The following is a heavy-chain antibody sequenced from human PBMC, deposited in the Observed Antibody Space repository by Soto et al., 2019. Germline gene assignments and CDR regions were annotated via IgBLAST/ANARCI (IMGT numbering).Heavy chain of an antibody. CDR1: GGSINSNTYY. D-gene: IGHD3-22*01. CDR2: VYYTGST. J-gene: IGHJ4*02. V-gene: IGHV4-39*01. Sequence: SETLSLTCTVSGGSINSNTYYWGWIRQPPGKGLEYIGIVYYTGSTYYSPSLKSRVTISVDTSKNQFSLKLSSVTAAVTSVYYCARRGGSGYGFGYFDYWGQGTLVTVSS. CDR3: ARRGGSGYGFGYFDY.